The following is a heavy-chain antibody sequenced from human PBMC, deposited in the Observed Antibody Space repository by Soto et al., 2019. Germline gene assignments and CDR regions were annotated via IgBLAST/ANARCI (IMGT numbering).Heavy chain of an antibody. J-gene: IGHJ4*02. Sequence: SETLSLTCTFSCCSISNSSYYWGWIPQPPGKGLEWIGSIYYSGSTYYNPSLKSRVTISVDTSKNQFSLKLSSVTAADTAVYYCARHTPAISISDHWGQGTLVTVSS. CDR1: CCSISNSSYY. D-gene: IGHD2-15*01. V-gene: IGHV4-39*01. CDR2: IYYSGST. CDR3: ARHTPAISISDH.